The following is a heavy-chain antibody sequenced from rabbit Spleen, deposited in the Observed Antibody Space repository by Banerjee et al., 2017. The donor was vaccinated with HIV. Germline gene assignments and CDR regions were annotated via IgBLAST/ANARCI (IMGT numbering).Heavy chain of an antibody. J-gene: IGHJ4*01. CDR2: IYTGSSGST. CDR1: GFSFSAGYH. V-gene: IGHV1S40*01. Sequence: QSLEESGGGLVQPEGSLTLTCTASGFSFSAGYHMCWVRQAPGKGLEWIACIYTGSSGSTYYANWAKGRFTISKTSSTTVDLKMTSLTAADTATYFCVNAGSWGGPSYFNLWGPGTLVTVS. D-gene: IGHD4-2*01. CDR3: VNAGSWGGPSYFNL.